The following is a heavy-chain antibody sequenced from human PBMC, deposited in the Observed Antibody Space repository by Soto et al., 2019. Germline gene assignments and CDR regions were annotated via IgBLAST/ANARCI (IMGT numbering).Heavy chain of an antibody. D-gene: IGHD3-22*01. CDR3: ARFAGYYDSSGYYGSRYYFDY. J-gene: IGHJ4*02. Sequence: GASVKVSCKASGGTFSSYAISWVRQAPGQGLEWMGGIIPIFGTANYAQKFQGRVTITADESTSTAYMELSSLRSEDTAVYYCARFAGYYDSSGYYGSRYYFDYWGQGTLVTVSS. V-gene: IGHV1-69*13. CDR2: IIPIFGTA. CDR1: GGTFSSYA.